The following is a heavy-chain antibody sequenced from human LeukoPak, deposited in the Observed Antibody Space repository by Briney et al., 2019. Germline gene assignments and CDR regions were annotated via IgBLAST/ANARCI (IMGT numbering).Heavy chain of an antibody. CDR1: GGTFSSYA. CDR3: AREVHGDYGRSFDY. V-gene: IGHV1-69*13. Sequence: PGASVKASCKASGGTFSSYAISWVRQAPGQGLEWMGGIIPIFGTANYAQKFQGRVTITADESTSTAYMELSSLRSEDTAVYYCAREVHGDYGRSFDYWGQGTLVTVSS. D-gene: IGHD4-17*01. J-gene: IGHJ4*02. CDR2: IIPIFGTA.